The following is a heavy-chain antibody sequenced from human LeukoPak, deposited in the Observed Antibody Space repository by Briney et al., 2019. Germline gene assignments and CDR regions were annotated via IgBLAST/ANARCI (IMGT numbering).Heavy chain of an antibody. CDR1: GYTFTSYG. CDR2: ISAYIGNT. D-gene: IGHD6-19*01. J-gene: IGHJ5*02. CDR3: ARDGRGWYSSCWYNWFDP. V-gene: IGHV1-18*01. Sequence: GASVKVSCKASGYTFTSYGISWVRQAPGQGLEWMGWISAYIGNTNYAQKLQGRVTMTTDTSTSTAYMELRSLRSDDTAVYYCARDGRGWYSSCWYNWFDPWGQGTLVTVSS.